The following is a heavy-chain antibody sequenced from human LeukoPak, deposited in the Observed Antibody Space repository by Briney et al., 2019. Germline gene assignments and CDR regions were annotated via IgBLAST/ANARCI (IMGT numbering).Heavy chain of an antibody. CDR3: AKVATETAMVTGGFDY. J-gene: IGHJ4*02. V-gene: IGHV3-30*02. CDR2: IRNDGSDK. Sequence: GGSLRLSCAASGFTFSSYGIHWVRQAPGKGRDWVAFIRNDGSDKYYGDSVKGRFTISRDNSKNTVYLPMNSLRSEDTSVYFCAKVATETAMVTGGFDYWGQGTLVTVSS. CDR1: GFTFSSYG. D-gene: IGHD5-18*01.